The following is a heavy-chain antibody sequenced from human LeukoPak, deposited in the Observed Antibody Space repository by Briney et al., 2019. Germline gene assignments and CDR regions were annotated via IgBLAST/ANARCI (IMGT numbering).Heavy chain of an antibody. V-gene: IGHV3-23*01. CDR2: ISDSGGST. J-gene: IGHJ4*02. CDR3: ANHPPPRTSIAVAGKLDY. CDR1: GFTFTNYA. D-gene: IGHD6-19*01. Sequence: GGSLRLSCAASGFTFTNYAMSWVRQAPGKGLEWVSTISDSGGSTYYADSVKGRFTISRDNSKNTLYLQMNSLRAEDTAVYYCANHPPPRTSIAVAGKLDYWGQGTLVTVSS.